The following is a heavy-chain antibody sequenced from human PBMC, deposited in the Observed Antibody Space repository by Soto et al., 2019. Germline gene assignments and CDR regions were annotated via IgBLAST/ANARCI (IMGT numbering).Heavy chain of an antibody. D-gene: IGHD3-22*01. CDR2: INAGDDKT. Sequence: ASVKVSCKASGYNFITYPLHWVRQAPGQRPEWMGWINAGDDKTQYSQKFQGRFTITRDTSASTVYMEVSSLRSEDTAVYYCARAAYYYESSGYYPGDYWGQGTLVTVSS. V-gene: IGHV1-3*01. CDR1: GYNFITYP. CDR3: ARAAYYYESSGYYPGDY. J-gene: IGHJ4*02.